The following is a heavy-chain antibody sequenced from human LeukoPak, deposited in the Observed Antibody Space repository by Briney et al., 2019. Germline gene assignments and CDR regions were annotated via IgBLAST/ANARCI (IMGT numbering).Heavy chain of an antibody. J-gene: IGHJ4*02. V-gene: IGHV3-15*01. CDR3: TTDSDTAMVTGYFDY. CDR2: IKSKTDGGTT. D-gene: IGHD5-18*01. CDR1: GFTFSNAW. Sequence: PGGSLRLSCAASGFTFSNAWMSWVRQAPGKGLEWVGRIKSKTDGGTTDYAAPVKGRFTISRDDSKNTLYLQMNSLKTEDTAVYYCTTDSDTAMVTGYFDYWGQGTLVTVSS.